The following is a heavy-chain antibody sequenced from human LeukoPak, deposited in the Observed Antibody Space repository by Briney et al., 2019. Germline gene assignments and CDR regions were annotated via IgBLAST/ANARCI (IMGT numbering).Heavy chain of an antibody. CDR3: ARRGASSGGLDY. Sequence: GGSLRLSCAASGFTFSSYEMNWVRQAPGKGLEWVSYISSSGSTIYYADSVKGRFTISRDNAKNSLYLQMNSLRAEDTAVYYCARRGASSGGLDYWGQGTLVTVSS. CDR2: ISSSGSTI. CDR1: GFTFSSYE. J-gene: IGHJ4*02. V-gene: IGHV3-48*03. D-gene: IGHD6-19*01.